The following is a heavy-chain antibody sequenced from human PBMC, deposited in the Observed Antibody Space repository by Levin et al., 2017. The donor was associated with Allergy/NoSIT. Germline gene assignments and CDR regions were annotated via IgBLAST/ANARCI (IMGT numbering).Heavy chain of an antibody. CDR3: ARGIHDCWRGYPQFDY. J-gene: IGHJ4*02. CDR1: GFTFSSYS. V-gene: IGHV3-21*01. CDR2: ISSSSSYI. D-gene: IGHD3-3*01. Sequence: GGSLRLSCAASGFTFSSYSMNWVRQAPGKGLEWVSSISSSSSYIYYADSVKGRFTISRDNAKNSLYLQMNSLRAEETAVYYCARGIHDCWRGYPQFDYWGQGTLVTVSS.